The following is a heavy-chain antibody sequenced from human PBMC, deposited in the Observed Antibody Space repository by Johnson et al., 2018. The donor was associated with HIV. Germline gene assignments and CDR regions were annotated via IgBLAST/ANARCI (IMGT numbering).Heavy chain of an antibody. CDR2: LYSGGST. Sequence: VQLVESGGGLIQPGGSLRLSCAASGFTVSSNYMGWVRQAPGKGLEWVSVLYSGGSTYYTDSVKGRFTISSDNSKNTLYLQMNSLRAEDTAVYFCARDPCTGASCLPGAFDIWGQGTMVTVSS. D-gene: IGHD2-15*01. V-gene: IGHV3-53*01. CDR1: GFTVSSNY. J-gene: IGHJ3*02. CDR3: ARDPCTGASCLPGAFDI.